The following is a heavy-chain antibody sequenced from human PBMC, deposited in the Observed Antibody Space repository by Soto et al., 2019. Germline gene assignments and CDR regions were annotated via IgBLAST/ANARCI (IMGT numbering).Heavy chain of an antibody. CDR2: IYFSGST. CDR3: ARDGYYYDSSGYQSVYYFDY. D-gene: IGHD3-22*01. V-gene: IGHV4-59*01. J-gene: IGHJ4*02. Sequence: SETLSLTCTVSGGSISSYYWSWIRQPPGKGLEWIGYIYFSGSTNYNPSLKSRVTISVDTSKNQFSLKLSSVTAADTAVYYFARDGYYYDSSGYQSVYYFDYWGQGTRVTVSS. CDR1: GGSISSYY.